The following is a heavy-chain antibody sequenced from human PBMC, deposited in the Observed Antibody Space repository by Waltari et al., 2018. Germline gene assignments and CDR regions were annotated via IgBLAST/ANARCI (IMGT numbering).Heavy chain of an antibody. J-gene: IGHJ5*02. CDR3: ARGVTYGRWFDP. CDR2: MNPNSGNT. Sequence: QVQLVQSGAAVKKPGASVKVSCKASGYTFTSYDINRVQQDTGQGLEWMGWMNPNSGNTGYAQKFQGRVTITRNTSISTAYMELSSLRSEDTAVYYCARGVTYGRWFDPWGQGTLVTVSS. V-gene: IGHV1-8*03. CDR1: GYTFTSYD. D-gene: IGHD4-17*01.